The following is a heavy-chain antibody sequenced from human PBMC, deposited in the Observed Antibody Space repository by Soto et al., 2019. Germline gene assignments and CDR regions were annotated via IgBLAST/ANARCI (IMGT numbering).Heavy chain of an antibody. CDR2: IKQDGNEK. CDR1: GFTFSSYW. CDR3: ARSLYGNNQDDAFDI. D-gene: IGHD4-17*01. V-gene: IGHV3-7*04. J-gene: IGHJ3*02. Sequence: GGSLRLSCAASGFTFSSYWMSWVRQAPRKGLEWVANIKQDGNEKYYVDSVKGRFTISRDNAKNSLYLQLNSLRAEDTAVYFCARSLYGNNQDDAFDIWGQGTMVTVSS.